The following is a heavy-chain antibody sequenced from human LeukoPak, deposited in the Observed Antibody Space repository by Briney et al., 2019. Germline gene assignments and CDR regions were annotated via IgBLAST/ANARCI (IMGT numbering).Heavy chain of an antibody. D-gene: IGHD3-16*01. CDR2: INHSGST. CDR1: GGSFSGYC. J-gene: IGHJ4*02. CDR3: ARDYGIIRP. Sequence: PSETLSLTCAVYGGSFSGYCWSWIRQPPGKGLEWIGEINHSGSTNYNPSLKSRVTISVDTSKNQFSLKLSSVTAADTAVYYCARDYGIIRPWGQGTLVTVSS. V-gene: IGHV4-34*01.